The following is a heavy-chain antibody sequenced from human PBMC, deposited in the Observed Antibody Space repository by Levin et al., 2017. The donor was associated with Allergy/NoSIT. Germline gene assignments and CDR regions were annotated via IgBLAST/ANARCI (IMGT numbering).Heavy chain of an antibody. V-gene: IGHV1-69*01. D-gene: IGHD1-1*01. J-gene: IGHJ3*02. CDR3: ARAQTGTTKRRAFDI. CDR2: IIPIFGTA. CDR1: GGTFSSYA. Sequence: KISCKASGGTFSSYAISWVRQAPGQGLEWMGGIIPIFGTANYAQKFQGRVTITADESTSTAYMELSSLRSEDTAVYYCARAQTGTTKRRAFDIWRQGTMVTVSS.